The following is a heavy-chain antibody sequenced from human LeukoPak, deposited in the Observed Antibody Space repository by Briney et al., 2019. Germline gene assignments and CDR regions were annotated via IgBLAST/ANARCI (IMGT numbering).Heavy chain of an antibody. Sequence: GGPVTLPCSASGFPFNKSWMNWLRQSPGKAGEWVGRIERKTDCETTDYAEPVKGRFNIPRHHSKKTLYLQMNSLKSEDTAVYYCVSLSGSYYSAYNWFDPGGQGTRVTVFS. J-gene: IGHJ5*02. CDR1: GFPFNKSW. V-gene: IGHV3-15*04. CDR2: IERKTDCETT. CDR3: VSLSGSYYSAYNWFDP. D-gene: IGHD1-26*01.